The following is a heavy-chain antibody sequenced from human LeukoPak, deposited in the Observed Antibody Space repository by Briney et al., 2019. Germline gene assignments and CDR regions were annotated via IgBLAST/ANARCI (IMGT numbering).Heavy chain of an antibody. J-gene: IGHJ4*02. CDR2: INHSGST. CDR3: ARGYCSGGSCVGY. Sequence: SETLSLTCAVYGGSLSGYYWSWIRQPPGKGLEWIGEINHSGSTNYNPSLKSRVIISVDTSKNQFSLKLSSVTAADTAVYYCARGYCSGGSCVGYWGQGTLVTVSS. CDR1: GGSLSGYY. D-gene: IGHD2-15*01. V-gene: IGHV4-34*01.